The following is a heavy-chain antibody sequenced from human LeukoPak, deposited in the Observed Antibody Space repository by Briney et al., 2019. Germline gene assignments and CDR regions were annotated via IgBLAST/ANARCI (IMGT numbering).Heavy chain of an antibody. CDR3: ARDLGQYYDTSDNWFDP. J-gene: IGHJ5*02. V-gene: IGHV3-48*04. CDR1: GFIFSSYS. Sequence: GGSLRLSCAASGFIFSSYSMNWVRQAPGKGLEWVSYISSSSSTIYYADSVKGRSTISRDNAKNTLNLQMNSLRAEDTAVYYCARDLGQYYDTSDNWFDPWGQGTLVTVSS. CDR2: ISSSSSTI. D-gene: IGHD3-22*01.